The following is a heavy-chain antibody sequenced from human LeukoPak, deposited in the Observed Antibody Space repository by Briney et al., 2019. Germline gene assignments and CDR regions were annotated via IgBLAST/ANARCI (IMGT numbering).Heavy chain of an antibody. Sequence: GGSLRLSCAASGFTFSSYGMHWVRQAPGKGLEWVAVIWYDGSKKYYAASVKGRFTISRDNSKNTLNLQMNSLRAEDTAVYYCARDYNGWFGASDVWGQGTMVTVSS. D-gene: IGHD3-10*01. CDR2: IWYDGSKK. J-gene: IGHJ3*01. CDR1: GFTFSSYG. V-gene: IGHV3-33*01. CDR3: ARDYNGWFGASDV.